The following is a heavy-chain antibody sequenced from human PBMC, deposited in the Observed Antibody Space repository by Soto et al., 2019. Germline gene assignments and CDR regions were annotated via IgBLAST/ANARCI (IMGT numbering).Heavy chain of an antibody. V-gene: IGHV1-69*12. CDR1: GGAFSDYA. CDR2: IMSIFRAP. J-gene: IGHJ6*02. D-gene: IGHD2-15*01. Sequence: VQLVQSGAEVKKPGSSVKVSCKASGGAFSDYAFSWVRQAPGQGLEWLGGIMSIFRAPDYAHKFQGRVTITADEFTRTAYMEMNSLRSEDTAVYYCASWLKGPDIGNYYYGMDVWGQGTTVTVS. CDR3: ASWLKGPDIGNYYYGMDV.